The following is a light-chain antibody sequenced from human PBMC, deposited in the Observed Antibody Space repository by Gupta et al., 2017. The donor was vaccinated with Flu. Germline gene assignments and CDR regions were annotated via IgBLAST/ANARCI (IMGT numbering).Light chain of an antibody. CDR3: QQYKTFPWT. CDR2: EAA. Sequence: DIQMTQSPSTLSASVGDRVTITCRTSQNINNYLAWYLQKPGKAPKLLIYEAASLEIGVPPRFSGSASGTEFTLTISSLQPDDFATYYCQQYKTFPWTFGQGTKVEVK. CDR1: QNINNY. J-gene: IGKJ1*01. V-gene: IGKV1-5*03.